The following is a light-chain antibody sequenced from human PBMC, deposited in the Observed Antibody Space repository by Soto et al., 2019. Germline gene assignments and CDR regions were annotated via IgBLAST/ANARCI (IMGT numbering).Light chain of an antibody. CDR3: QQYKYWPRT. CDR1: HYVYSN. V-gene: IGKV3-15*01. J-gene: IGKJ1*01. CDR2: RAS. Sequence: EIVMTQSPATLSVSPGARATLSCTASHYVYSNVAWFQQRPGQAPRPLIYRASTRATGTPARFSAIASGTAGTITICSLQSEDGSVYDGQQYKYWPRTFGQGTKVDI.